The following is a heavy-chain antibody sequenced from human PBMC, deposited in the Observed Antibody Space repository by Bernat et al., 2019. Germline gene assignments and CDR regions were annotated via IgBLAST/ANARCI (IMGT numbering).Heavy chain of an antibody. Sequence: QVQLVESGGGVVQPGRSLRLSCAASGFTFSSYGMHWVRQAPGKGLEWVAVISYDGSNKYYADSVKGRFTISRDNSKNMLYLQMNSLRAEDTAVYYCAVLWFGELTHKYYYYGMDVWGQGTTVTVSS. J-gene: IGHJ6*02. D-gene: IGHD3-10*01. CDR2: ISYDGSNK. V-gene: IGHV3-30*03. CDR1: GFTFSSYG. CDR3: AVLWFGELTHKYYYYGMDV.